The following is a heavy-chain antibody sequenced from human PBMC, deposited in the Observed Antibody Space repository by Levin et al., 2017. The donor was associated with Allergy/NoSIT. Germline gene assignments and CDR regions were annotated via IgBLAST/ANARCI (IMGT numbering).Heavy chain of an antibody. J-gene: IGHJ4*02. CDR3: AKDRYCTSSSCPTDY. CDR1: GVTLSEYG. Sequence: LSLTCAASGVTLSEYGMHWVRQAPGKGLEWVAVISYDGSNKYYADSVKGRFTISRDNSKNTLYLQMNSLRYEDTAVYYCAKDRYCTSSSCPTDYWGQGTLVTVSS. V-gene: IGHV3-30*18. D-gene: IGHD2-2*01. CDR2: ISYDGSNK.